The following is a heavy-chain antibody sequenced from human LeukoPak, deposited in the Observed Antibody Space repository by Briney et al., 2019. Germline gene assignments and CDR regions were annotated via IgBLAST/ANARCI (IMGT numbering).Heavy chain of an antibody. V-gene: IGHV1-18*01. J-gene: IGHJ4*02. D-gene: IGHD6-13*01. CDR3: ARDKTRAAAAGTAY. CDR1: DYTFTSYG. Sequence: ASVKVSCKASDYTFTSYGISWVRQAPGQGLEWMGWISAYNGNTNYAQKLQGRVTMTTDTSTSTAYMELRSLRSDDTAVYYCARDKTRAAAAGTAYWGQGTLVTVSS. CDR2: ISAYNGNT.